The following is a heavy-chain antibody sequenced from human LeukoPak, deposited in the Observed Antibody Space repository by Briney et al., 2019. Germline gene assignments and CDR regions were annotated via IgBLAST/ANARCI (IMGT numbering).Heavy chain of an antibody. D-gene: IGHD6-6*01. CDR1: GGSISSHY. Sequence: SETLSLTCTVSGGSISSHYWSWIRQPPGKGLEWIGYIYYSGSTNYNPSLKSRVTISVDTSKNQFSLKLSSVTAADTAVYYCASIQQLVGYFDYWGQGTLVTVSS. V-gene: IGHV4-59*11. CDR3: ASIQQLVGYFDY. J-gene: IGHJ4*02. CDR2: IYYSGST.